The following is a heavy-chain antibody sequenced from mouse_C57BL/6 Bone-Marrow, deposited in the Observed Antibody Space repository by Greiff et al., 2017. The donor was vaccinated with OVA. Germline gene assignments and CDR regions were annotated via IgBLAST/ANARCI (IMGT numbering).Heavy chain of an antibody. CDR2: IHPNSGST. V-gene: IGHV1-64*01. CDR1: GYTFTSYW. J-gene: IGHJ3*01. D-gene: IGHD1-1*01. CDR3: ARGTTVVARRGFAY. Sequence: VQLQQPGAELVKPGASVKLSCKASGYTFTSYWMHWVKQRPGQGLEWIGMIHPNSGSTNYNEKFKSKATLTVDKSSSTAYMQLSSLTSEDSAVYYCARGTTVVARRGFAYWGQGTLVTVSA.